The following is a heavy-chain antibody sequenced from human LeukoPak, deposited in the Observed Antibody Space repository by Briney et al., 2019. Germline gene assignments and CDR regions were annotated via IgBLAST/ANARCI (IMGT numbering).Heavy chain of an antibody. CDR1: GGSIRSGDYS. Sequence: SQTLSLTCTVSGGSIRSGDYSWNWIRQHPGKGLEWIGYIYYSGSTYYNPSLTSRVTMSVDTSKNQFSLKLSSVTAADTAIYYCARDHTETSSSNFRNYYYYGMDIWGQGTTVIVSS. CDR2: IYYSGST. J-gene: IGHJ6*02. CDR3: ARDHTETSSSNFRNYYYYGMDI. V-gene: IGHV4-31*03. D-gene: IGHD4-4*01.